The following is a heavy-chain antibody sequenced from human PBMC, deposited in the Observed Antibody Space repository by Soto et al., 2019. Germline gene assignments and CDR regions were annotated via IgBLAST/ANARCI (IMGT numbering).Heavy chain of an antibody. CDR1: GFTFSSYA. Sequence: GGSLRLSCAAPGFTFSSYAMSWVRQAPGKGLEWVSAISGSGGSTYYADSVKGRFTISRDNSKNTLYLQMNSLRAEDTAVYYCAKDLSSKVGATRYNWFDPWGQGTLVTVSS. CDR2: ISGSGGST. D-gene: IGHD1-26*01. CDR3: AKDLSSKVGATRYNWFDP. V-gene: IGHV3-23*01. J-gene: IGHJ5*02.